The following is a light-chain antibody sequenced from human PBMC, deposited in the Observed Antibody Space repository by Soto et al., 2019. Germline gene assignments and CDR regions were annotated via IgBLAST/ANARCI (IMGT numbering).Light chain of an antibody. Sequence: EIVMTQSPGTLSVSPGEGATLSCRASQSVSSNLAWYQLKPDQAPRLVIYGASTRATGIPARFSGSGSGTAFTLTISSLQSEDFAVYYCQQYNNWPPLTFGGGTKVEIK. CDR3: QQYNNWPPLT. V-gene: IGKV3-15*01. CDR1: QSVSSN. CDR2: GAS. J-gene: IGKJ4*01.